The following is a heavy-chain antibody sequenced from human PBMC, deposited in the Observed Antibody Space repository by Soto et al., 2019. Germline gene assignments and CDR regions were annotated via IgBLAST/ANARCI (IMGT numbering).Heavy chain of an antibody. CDR2: INSNSGAT. D-gene: IGHD1-20*01. CDR3: ARVDNWNDVNAFDI. Sequence: QVQLVQSGAEVKKPGASVKISCKASGYTFTDYYIYWVRQAPGQGLEWMGWINSNSGATNYAQKLQGRVTMTTDTSTSTAYMELRSLRSDDTAVYYCARVDNWNDVNAFDIWGQGTMVTVSS. J-gene: IGHJ3*02. CDR1: GYTFTDYY. V-gene: IGHV1-2*02.